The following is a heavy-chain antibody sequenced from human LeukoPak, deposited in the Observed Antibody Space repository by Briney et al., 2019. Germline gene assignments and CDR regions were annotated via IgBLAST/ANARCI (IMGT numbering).Heavy chain of an antibody. CDR1: GFTFSSYA. Sequence: GGSLRLSCATSGFTFSSYAMSWVRQAPGKGLEWVSAVSGGGGSTYYADSVKGRFTISRDNSKNTLYLQMNSLRAEDTAVYYCAKGYHRDFWSGSYFDYWGQGTLVTVSS. J-gene: IGHJ4*02. V-gene: IGHV3-23*01. CDR2: VSGGGGST. CDR3: AKGYHRDFWSGSYFDY. D-gene: IGHD3-3*01.